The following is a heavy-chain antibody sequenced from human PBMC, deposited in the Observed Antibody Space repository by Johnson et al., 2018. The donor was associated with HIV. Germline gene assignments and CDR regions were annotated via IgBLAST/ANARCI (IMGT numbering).Heavy chain of an antibody. CDR3: TGSSSDAFDI. CDR2: IYSGGNT. CDR1: GFTFSSYG. Sequence: QVQLVESGGGVVQPGRSLRLSCAASGFTFSSYGMHWVRQAPGKGLEWVAVIYSGGNTYYADSVKGRFTISRDNSKNTLYLQMNSLKTEDTAVYYCTGSSSDAFDIWGQGTMVTVSS. V-gene: IGHV3-NL1*01. D-gene: IGHD6-13*01. J-gene: IGHJ3*02.